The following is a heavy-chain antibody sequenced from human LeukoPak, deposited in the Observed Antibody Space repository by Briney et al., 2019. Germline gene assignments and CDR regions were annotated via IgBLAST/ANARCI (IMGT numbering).Heavy chain of an antibody. V-gene: IGHV4-34*01. CDR3: ARRSLASVVAGYYFDY. CDR2: INHSGST. D-gene: IGHD6-19*01. CDR1: GGSFSGYY. Sequence: SETLSLTCAVYGGSFSGYYWSWIRQPPGKGLEWIGEINHSGSTNYNPSLKSRVTISLDTSKNQFSLKLRSVTAADTAVYYCARRSLASVVAGYYFDYWGQGTLVTVSS. J-gene: IGHJ4*02.